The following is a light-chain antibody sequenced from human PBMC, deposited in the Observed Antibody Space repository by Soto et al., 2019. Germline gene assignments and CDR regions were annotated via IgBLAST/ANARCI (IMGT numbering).Light chain of an antibody. Sequence: VMTQSPDTLSVSPGERASMCGRASETVRSNLAWYQQKPGQAPRLLIYAASNRATGIPDRFSGSGSGTDFTLTISRLEPEDFAVYYCQQHGSSPITFGQGTRLEIK. CDR3: QQHGSSPIT. CDR2: AAS. CDR1: ETVRSN. J-gene: IGKJ5*01. V-gene: IGKV3-20*01.